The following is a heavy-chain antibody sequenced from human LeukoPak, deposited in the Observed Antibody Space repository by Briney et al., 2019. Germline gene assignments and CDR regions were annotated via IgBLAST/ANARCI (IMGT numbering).Heavy chain of an antibody. CDR3: ARVSYDIVDY. D-gene: IGHD3-9*01. V-gene: IGHV1-2*02. J-gene: IGHJ4*02. Sequence: RASVTVSCKASGYTFTGYYMHWVRQAPGQGLEWMGWINPNSGGTNYAQKFQGRVTMTRDTSISTAYMELSRLRSDDTAVYYGARVSYDIVDYWGQGTLVTVSS. CDR1: GYTFTGYY. CDR2: INPNSGGT.